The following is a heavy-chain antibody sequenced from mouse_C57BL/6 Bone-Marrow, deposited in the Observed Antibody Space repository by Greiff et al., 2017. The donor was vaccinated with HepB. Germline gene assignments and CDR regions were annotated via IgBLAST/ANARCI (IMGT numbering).Heavy chain of an antibody. CDR2: ISSGGSYT. CDR3: ARHYYDPSY. D-gene: IGHD2-4*01. Sequence: DVQLVESGGDLVKPGGSLKLSCAASGFTFSSYGMSWVRQTPDKRLEWVATISSGGSYTYYPDSVKGRFTISRDNATNTLYLQMSSLKSEDTAMYYCARHYYDPSYWGQGTLVTVSA. J-gene: IGHJ3*01. V-gene: IGHV5-6*01. CDR1: GFTFSSYG.